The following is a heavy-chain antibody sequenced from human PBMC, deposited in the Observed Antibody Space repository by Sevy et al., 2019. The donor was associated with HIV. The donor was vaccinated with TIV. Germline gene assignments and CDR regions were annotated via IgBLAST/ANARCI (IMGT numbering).Heavy chain of an antibody. CDR3: ARDEYSNDAHPAYYYYYGMDV. V-gene: IGHV3-48*02. CDR1: GFTFSSYS. CDR2: ISSSSSPI. Sequence: GGSLRLSCAASGFTFSSYSMNWVRQAPGKGLEWVSYISSSSSPIYYADSVKGRLTISRDNAKNSLYLQMNRLRDEDTAVYYCARDEYSNDAHPAYYYYYGMDVWGQGTTVTVSS. J-gene: IGHJ6*02. D-gene: IGHD4-4*01.